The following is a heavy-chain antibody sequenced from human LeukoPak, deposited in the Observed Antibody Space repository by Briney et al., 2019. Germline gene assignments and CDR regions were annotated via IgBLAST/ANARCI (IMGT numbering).Heavy chain of an antibody. Sequence: GASVKVSCKASGYTFTRYGLSGVRQAPGQGLEGMGWISAYNGNTNYAQKLQGRVTMTTDTSTSTAYMELRSLRSDDKGVYYCARNEDIVVVPAAMRLGGPAYWGKGTLVTVSS. CDR2: ISAYNGNT. CDR1: GYTFTRYG. V-gene: IGHV1-18*01. CDR3: ARNEDIVVVPAAMRLGGPAY. D-gene: IGHD2-2*01. J-gene: IGHJ4*02.